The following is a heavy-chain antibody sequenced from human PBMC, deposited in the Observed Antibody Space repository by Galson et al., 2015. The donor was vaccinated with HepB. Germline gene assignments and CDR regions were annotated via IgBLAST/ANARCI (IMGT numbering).Heavy chain of an antibody. Sequence: SVKVSCKASGYTFTSYDINWVRQATGQGLEWMGWMNPNSGNTGYAQKFQGRVTMTRNTSISTAYMELSSVRSEYTAVYYCARGGGSRALGAGWFDPWGQGTLVTVSS. V-gene: IGHV1-8*01. CDR1: GYTFTSYD. CDR2: MNPNSGNT. J-gene: IGHJ5*02. D-gene: IGHD6-6*01. CDR3: ARGGGSRALGAGWFDP.